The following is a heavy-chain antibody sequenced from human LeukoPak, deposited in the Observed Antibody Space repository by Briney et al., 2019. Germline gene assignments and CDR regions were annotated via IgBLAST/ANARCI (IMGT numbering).Heavy chain of an antibody. CDR2: ISPYNGHT. CDR1: GYIFINYG. V-gene: IGHV1-18*01. J-gene: IGHJ4*02. Sequence: ASVKVSCKASGYIFINYGISWVRQAPGQGLEWMGWISPYNGHTNYAPNLQDRLTMTTGTSTSTAYMELRSLRSDDTAVYYCAKTRDTVLNEYWGQGTLVTVSS. CDR3: AKTRDTVLNEY.